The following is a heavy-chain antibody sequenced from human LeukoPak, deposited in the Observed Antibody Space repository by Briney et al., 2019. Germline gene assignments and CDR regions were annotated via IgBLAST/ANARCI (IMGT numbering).Heavy chain of an antibody. D-gene: IGHD3-10*01. J-gene: IGHJ3*02. CDR1: GGSISTYY. V-gene: IGHV4-59*01. CDR3: ARASLLTIRGAFDI. Sequence: SETLSLTCSVSGGSISTYYWSWIRQPPGKELEWIGYIYYGGNTNYNPSLKSRVTMSVDTSKNQFSLKLSFMTAADTAVYYCARASLLTIRGAFDIWGQGTRVSVSS. CDR2: IYYGGNT.